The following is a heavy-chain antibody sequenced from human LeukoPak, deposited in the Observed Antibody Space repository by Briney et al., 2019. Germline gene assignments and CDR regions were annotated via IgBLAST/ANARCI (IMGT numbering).Heavy chain of an antibody. D-gene: IGHD1-26*01. CDR3: ARTGKSGSYDY. J-gene: IGHJ4*02. V-gene: IGHV1-18*01. CDR1: GYTFTNYG. CDR2: ISAYNGNT. Sequence: ASVKVSCKASGYTFTNYGVSWVRQAPGRGLEWMGWISAYNGNTNYAQKLQGRVTMTTDTSTSTAYMELRSLRSDDTAVYYCARTGKSGSYDYWGQGTLVTVSS.